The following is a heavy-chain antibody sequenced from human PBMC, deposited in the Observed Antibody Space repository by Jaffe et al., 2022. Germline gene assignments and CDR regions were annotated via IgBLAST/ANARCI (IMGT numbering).Heavy chain of an antibody. J-gene: IGHJ4*02. D-gene: IGHD4-17*01. V-gene: IGHV4-61*02. Sequence: QVQLQESGPGLVKPSQTLSLTCTVSGGSISSGSYYWSWIRQPAGKGLEWIGRIYTSGSTNYNPSLKSRVTISVDTSKNQFSLKLSSVTAADTAVYYCARAPDYGGNFFDYWGQGTLVTVSS. CDR3: ARAPDYGGNFFDY. CDR1: GGSISSGSYY. CDR2: IYTSGST.